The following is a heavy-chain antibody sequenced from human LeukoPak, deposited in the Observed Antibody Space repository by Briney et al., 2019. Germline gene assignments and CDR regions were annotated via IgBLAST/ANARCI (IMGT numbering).Heavy chain of an antibody. Sequence: GGSLRLSGAASGFTVSSNYMSWVRQAPGKGLEWVSVIYSGGSTYYADSVKGRFTISRDNSKNTLYLQMNSLRAEDTAVYYCARSPRNRHFDYWAREPWSPSPQ. CDR3: ARSPRNRHFDY. D-gene: IGHD2/OR15-2a*01. CDR2: IYSGGST. V-gene: IGHV3-66*02. CDR1: GFTVSSNY. J-gene: IGHJ4*02.